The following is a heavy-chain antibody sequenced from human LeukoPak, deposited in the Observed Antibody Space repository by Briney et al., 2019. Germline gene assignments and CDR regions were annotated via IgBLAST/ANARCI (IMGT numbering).Heavy chain of an antibody. J-gene: IGHJ6*03. V-gene: IGHV4-34*01. Sequence: PSETLSLTCAVYGGSFSGYYWSWIRQPPGKGLEWIGEINHSGSTNYNPSLKSRVTISVDTSKNQFSLKLSSVTAADTAVYYCGRIFSRVRGYYYMDVWGKGTTVTVSS. CDR1: GGSFSGYY. CDR2: INHSGST. D-gene: IGHD5-24*01. CDR3: GRIFSRVRGYYYMDV.